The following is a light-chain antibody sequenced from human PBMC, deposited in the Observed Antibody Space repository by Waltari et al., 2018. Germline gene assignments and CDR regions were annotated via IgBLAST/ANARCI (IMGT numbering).Light chain of an antibody. Sequence: EIVVTQSPLSLPVTPGEPASISCRSSQSLLHSNGYNYLDWYLQKPGQSSQLLIYLVSTRVSGVPDRFSGSGSGTDFTLKINRVEAEDVGVYYCMQALQTPRTFGQGTKLEIK. CDR2: LVS. V-gene: IGKV2-28*01. CDR3: MQALQTPRT. J-gene: IGKJ2*01. CDR1: QSLLHSNGYNY.